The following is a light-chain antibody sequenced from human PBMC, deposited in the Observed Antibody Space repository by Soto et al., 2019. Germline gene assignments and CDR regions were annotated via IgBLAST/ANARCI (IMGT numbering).Light chain of an antibody. CDR3: SSYTSSSTLAVV. Sequence: QSVLTQPASVSGSPGQSITISCTGTSSDVGGYNYVSWYQQHPGKAPKLMIYEVSNRPSGVSNRFPGSKSGNTASLTISGLQAEDEADYYCSSYTSSSTLAVVFGGGTKLTVL. V-gene: IGLV2-14*01. CDR1: SSDVGGYNY. J-gene: IGLJ2*01. CDR2: EVS.